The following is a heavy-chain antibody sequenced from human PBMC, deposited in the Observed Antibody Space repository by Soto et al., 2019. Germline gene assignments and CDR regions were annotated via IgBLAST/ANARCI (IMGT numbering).Heavy chain of an antibody. J-gene: IGHJ4*02. D-gene: IGHD3-10*01. CDR1: GFTFSSFW. CDR3: AKRGVDTFGLSY. Sequence: EVQLVESGGGLVQPGGSLRLSCAVSGFTFSSFWMHWVRQVPGEGLVWVSRINTDGSSTSYADSVKGRFTISRDNAKNTLYLQMSSLRVEDTAMYYCAKRGVDTFGLSYWGQGTLVTVSS. CDR2: INTDGSST. V-gene: IGHV3-74*01.